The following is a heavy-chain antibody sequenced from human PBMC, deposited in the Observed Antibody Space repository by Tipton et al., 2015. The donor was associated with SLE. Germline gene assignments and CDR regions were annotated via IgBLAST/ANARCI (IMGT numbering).Heavy chain of an antibody. J-gene: IGHJ4*02. D-gene: IGHD3-3*01. CDR3: ARHYTIFEH. Sequence: TLSLTCQVSGGSINCHYWSWILQPPGKGLEWIGYIYYTGSTDYNPSLNSRVTISVDASKNHFSLNLNSVTAADTAVYYCARHYTIFEHWGQGTLVTVSS. CDR1: GGSINCHY. V-gene: IGHV4-59*08. CDR2: IYYTGST.